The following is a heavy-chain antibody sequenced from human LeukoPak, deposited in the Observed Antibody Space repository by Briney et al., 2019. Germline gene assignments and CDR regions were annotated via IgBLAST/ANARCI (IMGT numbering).Heavy chain of an antibody. Sequence: GASVKVSCKASGYTFTGYYMHWVRQAPGQGLEWMGWINPNSGGTNYAQKFQGRVTMTRDTSISTAYMELSRLRSDDTAVYYCARVTFRYSSGYGYWGQGTLVTVSS. CDR1: GYTFTGYY. CDR2: INPNSGGT. CDR3: ARVTFRYSSGYGY. D-gene: IGHD6-19*01. V-gene: IGHV1-2*02. J-gene: IGHJ4*02.